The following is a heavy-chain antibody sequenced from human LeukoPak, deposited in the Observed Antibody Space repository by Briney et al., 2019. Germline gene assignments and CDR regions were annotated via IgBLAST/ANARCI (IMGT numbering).Heavy chain of an antibody. V-gene: IGHV1-18*01. D-gene: IGHD4-23*01. CDR1: GYTFTSYG. J-gene: IGHJ4*02. CDR3: ARPVTPVGFDY. CDR2: ISGYNGHT. Sequence: ASVKVSCKASGYTFTSYGISWVRQAPGQGLEWMGWISGYNGHTNYAQKLQGRVTMTTDTSTSTAYMELRSLRSDDTAVYYCARPVTPVGFDYWGQGTLVTVSS.